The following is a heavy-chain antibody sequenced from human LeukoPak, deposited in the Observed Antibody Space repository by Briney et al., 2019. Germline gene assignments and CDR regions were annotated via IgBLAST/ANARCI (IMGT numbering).Heavy chain of an antibody. D-gene: IGHD3-10*01. CDR3: TRELFDFDY. Sequence: PGRCLTPACPPSGLTFSTNAMGSVRQAPGHGLEWISEISGSGGSTYYADSVKGRFTISRDNSKNTLYLQMNSLRAEDTAVYYCTRELFDFDYWGQGTLVTVSS. CDR2: ISGSGGST. J-gene: IGHJ4*02. CDR1: GLTFSTNA. V-gene: IGHV3-23*01.